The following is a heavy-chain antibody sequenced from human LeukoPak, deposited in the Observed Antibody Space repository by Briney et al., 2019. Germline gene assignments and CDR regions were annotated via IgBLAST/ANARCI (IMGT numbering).Heavy chain of an antibody. D-gene: IGHD3-9*01. V-gene: IGHV3-48*04. Sequence: SGGSLRLSCAASGFTFSSYSMNWVRQAPGKGLEWVSYISSSSSTIYYADSVKGRFTISRDNAKNSLYLQMNSLRAEDTAVYYCARVAELRYFDWDWFDYWGQGTLVTVSS. CDR3: ARVAELRYFDWDWFDY. CDR2: ISSSSSTI. CDR1: GFTFSSYS. J-gene: IGHJ4*02.